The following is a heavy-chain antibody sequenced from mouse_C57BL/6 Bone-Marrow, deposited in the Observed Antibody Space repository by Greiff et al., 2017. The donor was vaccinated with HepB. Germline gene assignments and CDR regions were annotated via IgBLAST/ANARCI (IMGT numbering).Heavy chain of an antibody. CDR1: GFTFTSYG. CDR3: ARGYYDYGHFDY. D-gene: IGHD2-4*01. Sequence: EVKLVESGGDLVKPGGSLKLSCAASGFTFTSYGMSWVRQTPDKRLEWVATISSGGSYTYYPDSVKGRFTIAKDNAKNTLYLQMSSLESEDAAMYYCARGYYDYGHFDYWGQGTTLTVSS. J-gene: IGHJ2*01. CDR2: ISSGGSYT. V-gene: IGHV5-6*01.